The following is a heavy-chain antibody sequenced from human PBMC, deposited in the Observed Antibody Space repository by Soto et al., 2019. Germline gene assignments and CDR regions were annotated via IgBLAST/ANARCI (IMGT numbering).Heavy chain of an antibody. CDR3: ARAVGRGGSSWYRGGYDS. D-gene: IGHD1-26*01. V-gene: IGHV1-2*04. CDR1: GYSFTAYD. CDR2: INPDSGGT. Sequence: ASVKGSCKASGYSFTAYDIHWVRQAPGQALEWMGWINPDSGGTDYAQKFEGWVTLTRDTSIDTVYMELTRLKSNDTAVYYCARAVGRGGSSWYRGGYDSWG. J-gene: IGHJ5*01.